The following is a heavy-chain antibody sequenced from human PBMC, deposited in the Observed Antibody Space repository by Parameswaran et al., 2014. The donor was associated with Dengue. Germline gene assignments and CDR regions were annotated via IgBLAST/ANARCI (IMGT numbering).Heavy chain of an antibody. V-gene: IGHV1-8*01. Sequence: WVRQAPGQGLEWMGWMNPNSGNTGYAQKFQGRVTMTRNTSISTAYMELSSLRSEDTAVYYCARGRMTHYSSSWPNPTWGQGTLVTVSS. CDR3: ARGRMTHYSSSWPNPT. D-gene: IGHD6-13*01. CDR2: MNPNSGNT. J-gene: IGHJ4*02.